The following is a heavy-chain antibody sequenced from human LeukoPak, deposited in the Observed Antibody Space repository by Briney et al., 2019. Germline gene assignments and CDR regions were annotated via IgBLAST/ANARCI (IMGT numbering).Heavy chain of an antibody. V-gene: IGHV4-30-4*01. Sequence: SETLSLTCTVSGGSISSGDYYWSWIRQPPGKGLEWIGYIYYSGSTYYNPSLKSRVTISVDTSKNQFSLKLSSVTAADTAVYYCARDAHYDSSFEAFFDYWGQGTLVTVSS. CDR2: IYYSGST. J-gene: IGHJ4*02. CDR3: ARDAHYDSSFEAFFDY. D-gene: IGHD3-22*01. CDR1: GGSISSGDYY.